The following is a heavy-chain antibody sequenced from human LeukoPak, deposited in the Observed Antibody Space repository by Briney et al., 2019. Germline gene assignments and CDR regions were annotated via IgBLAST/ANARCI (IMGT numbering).Heavy chain of an antibody. V-gene: IGHV3-23*01. CDR1: GFTFSTYV. Sequence: GGSLRLSCAAPGFTFSTYVMSWVRQAPGKGLEWVSSFTVSGDTYYADSVKGRFTFSRDNFKNMLYLQMNSLRPEDPAVYFCARTWSSGAWALFDYWGQGTLVTVSS. J-gene: IGHJ4*02. CDR2: FTVSGDT. D-gene: IGHD1-7*01. CDR3: ARTWSSGAWALFDY.